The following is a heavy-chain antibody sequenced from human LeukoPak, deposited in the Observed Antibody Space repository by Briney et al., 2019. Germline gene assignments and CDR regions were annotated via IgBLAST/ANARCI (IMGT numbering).Heavy chain of an antibody. CDR3: ARAITNYYDSSGFDY. V-gene: IGHV3-48*01. Sequence: PGGSLRLSCAASGFTFSSYSMNWVRQAPGKGLEWVSYISSSSTIYYADSVKGRFTISRDNAKNSLYLQMNSLRAEDTAVYYCARAITNYYDSSGFDYWGQGTLVTVSS. CDR2: ISSSSTI. J-gene: IGHJ4*02. D-gene: IGHD3-22*01. CDR1: GFTFSSYS.